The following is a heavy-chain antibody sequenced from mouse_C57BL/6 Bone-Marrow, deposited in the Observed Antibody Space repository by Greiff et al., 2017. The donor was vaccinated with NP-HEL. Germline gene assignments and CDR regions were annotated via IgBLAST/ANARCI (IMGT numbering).Heavy chain of an antibody. V-gene: IGHV7-1*01. CDR1: GFTFSDFY. J-gene: IGHJ1*03. CDR2: SRNKANDYTT. Sequence: EVKLMESGGGLVQSGRSLRLSCATSGFTFSDFYMEWVRQAPGKGLEWIAASRNKANDYTTEYSASVKGRFIVSRDTSQSILYLQMNALRAEDTAIYYCAREGGGSGWYFDVWAQGPRSPSPQ. CDR3: AREGGGSGWYFDV. D-gene: IGHD1-1*01.